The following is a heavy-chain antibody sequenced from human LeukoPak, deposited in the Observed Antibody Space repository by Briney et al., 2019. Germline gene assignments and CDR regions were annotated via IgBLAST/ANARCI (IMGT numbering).Heavy chain of an antibody. CDR2: IHPNSGDT. CDR1: GYTFTGHY. CDR3: AKNLAS. J-gene: IGHJ5*02. V-gene: IGHV1-2*06. D-gene: IGHD3-3*02. Sequence: ASVKVSCKASGYTFTGHYMHWVRQAPGQGLEWMGRIHPNSGDTIYAQIFQGRVTMTRDTSVSTAYMELSSLTSDDTAVYYCAKNLASWGQGTLVTVSS.